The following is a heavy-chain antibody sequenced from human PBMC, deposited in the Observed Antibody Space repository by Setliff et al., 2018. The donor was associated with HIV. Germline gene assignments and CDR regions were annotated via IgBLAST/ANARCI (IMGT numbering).Heavy chain of an antibody. D-gene: IGHD3-3*01. J-gene: IGHJ4*02. V-gene: IGHV4-34*12. CDR1: GGSFSGYY. Sequence: PSETLSLTCAVYGGSFSGYYWSWIRQPPGKGLEWIGEIIHSGSTNYNPSLKSRVTITVDTSKNQFSLKLSSVTAADTAVYYCARPLTTSYNFWGQGTLVTVSS. CDR3: ARPLTTSYNF. CDR2: IIHSGST.